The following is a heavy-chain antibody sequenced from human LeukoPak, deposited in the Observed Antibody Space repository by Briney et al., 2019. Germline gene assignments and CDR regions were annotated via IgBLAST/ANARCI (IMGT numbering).Heavy chain of an antibody. D-gene: IGHD2-15*01. Sequence: SESLSLTCTVSGGSISSSSYYWGWIRQPPGKGLEWIGSIYYTGSTYYNPSLKSRVTISVDTSKNQFSLKLSSVTAADTAVYYCARQPAFGCSGGSCYSVSIDYWGQGTLVTVSS. V-gene: IGHV4-39*01. J-gene: IGHJ4*02. CDR2: IYYTGST. CDR3: ARQPAFGCSGGSCYSVSIDY. CDR1: GGSISSSSYY.